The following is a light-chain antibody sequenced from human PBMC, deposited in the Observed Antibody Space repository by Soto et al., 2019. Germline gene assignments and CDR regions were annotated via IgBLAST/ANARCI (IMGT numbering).Light chain of an antibody. CDR2: TNN. J-gene: IGLJ2*01. V-gene: IGLV1-44*01. CDR1: SSNIGTYS. CDR3: AAWDDSLNGVV. Sequence: QSVLTRPPSASGTPGQRVTISCSGSSSNIGTYSVNWYQQLPGAAPKLLIYTNNQRPSGVPDRFSGSKSGTSASLAISGLQSGDEANYYCAAWDDSLNGVVFGGGTQLTVL.